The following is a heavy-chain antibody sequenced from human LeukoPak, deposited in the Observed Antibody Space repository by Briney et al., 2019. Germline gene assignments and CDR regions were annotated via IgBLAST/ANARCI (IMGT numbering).Heavy chain of an antibody. CDR3: AFPEYSSSWYYFDY. CDR2: IRYDGSNK. V-gene: IGHV3-30*02. Sequence: GGSLRLSCAASGFTFSSYGMHWVRQAPGKGLEWVAFIRYDGSNKYYADSVKGRFTISRDNSKNTLYLQMNSLRAEDTAVYYCAFPEYSSSWYYFDYWGQGTLVTVSS. J-gene: IGHJ4*02. D-gene: IGHD6-13*01. CDR1: GFTFSSYG.